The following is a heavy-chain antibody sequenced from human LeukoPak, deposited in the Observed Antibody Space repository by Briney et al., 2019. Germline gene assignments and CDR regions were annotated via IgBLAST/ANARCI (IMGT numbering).Heavy chain of an antibody. CDR2: IIPIFGTA. Sequence: ASVKVSCKASGGTFSSYAISWVRQASGQGLEWMGGIIPIFGTANYAQKFQGRVTITADESTSIAYTELSSLRSEDTAVYYCASDPYYANPQGLTLSRFYYGMDVWGQGTTVTVSS. V-gene: IGHV1-69*13. CDR1: GGTFSSYA. J-gene: IGHJ6*02. D-gene: IGHD3-10*01. CDR3: ASDPYYANPQGLTLSRFYYGMDV.